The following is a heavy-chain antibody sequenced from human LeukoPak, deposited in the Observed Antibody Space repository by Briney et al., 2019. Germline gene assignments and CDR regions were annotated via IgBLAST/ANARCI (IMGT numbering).Heavy chain of an antibody. J-gene: IGHJ6*03. CDR2: IKQDGSEK. V-gene: IGHV3-7*01. CDR3: ARDSCSSASCYQRGNNYYYMDV. CDR1: EFTFSSYW. D-gene: IGHD2-2*01. Sequence: PGGSLRLSCAASEFTFSSYWMTWVRQAPGKGLEWVANIKQDGSEKYYVDSVKGRFTISRDNAKNSLYLQMNRLRAEDTAVYYCARDSCSSASCYQRGNNYYYMDVWGKGTTVTVSS.